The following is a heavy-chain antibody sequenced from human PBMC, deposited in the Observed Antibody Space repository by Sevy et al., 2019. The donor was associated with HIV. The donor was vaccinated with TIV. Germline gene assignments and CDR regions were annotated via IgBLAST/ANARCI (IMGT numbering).Heavy chain of an antibody. D-gene: IGHD6-19*01. V-gene: IGHV1-2*02. Sequence: ASVKVSCKASGYTFTGYYMHWVRQAPGQGLEWMGWINPNSVGTNYAQKFQGRVTMTRDTSISTAYMELSRLRSDDTAVYYCARGGAVAAFDYWGQGTLVTVSS. J-gene: IGHJ4*02. CDR3: ARGGAVAAFDY. CDR1: GYTFTGYY. CDR2: INPNSVGT.